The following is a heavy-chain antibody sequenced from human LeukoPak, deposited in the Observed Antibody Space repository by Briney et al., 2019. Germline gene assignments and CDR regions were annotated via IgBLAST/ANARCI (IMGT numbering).Heavy chain of an antibody. CDR2: ISSSGGST. D-gene: IGHD3-10*01. CDR3: ARYGSGSDGFDY. V-gene: IGHV3-23*01. Sequence: GGSLRLSCAASGFTFSSYAMSWVRQAPGKGLEWVSAISSSGGSTYYADSVKGRFTISRDNAKNSLYLQMNSLRAEDTAVYYCARYGSGSDGFDYWGQGTLVTVSS. CDR1: GFTFSSYA. J-gene: IGHJ4*02.